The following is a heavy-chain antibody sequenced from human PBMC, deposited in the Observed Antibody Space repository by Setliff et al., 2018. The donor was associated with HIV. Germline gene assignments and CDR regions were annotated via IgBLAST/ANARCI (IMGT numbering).Heavy chain of an antibody. CDR3: AKNLHSSIWSSLDY. J-gene: IGHJ4*02. D-gene: IGHD6-13*01. CDR2: ISYDGSSE. V-gene: IGHV3-30*18. CDR1: GFTFSSYG. Sequence: HPGGSLRLSCAASGFTFSSYGMHWVRQAPGKGPEWVAIISYDGSSEYYAESVRGRFTISRDNSKNTLYLQKDSLRAEDTAVYYCAKNLHSSIWSSLDYWGQGTLVTVSS.